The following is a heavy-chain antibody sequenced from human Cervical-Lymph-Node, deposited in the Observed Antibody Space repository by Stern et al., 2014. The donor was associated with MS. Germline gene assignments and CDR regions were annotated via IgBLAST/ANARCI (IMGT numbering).Heavy chain of an antibody. CDR1: GGTFSSYA. Sequence: QVQLVQSGAEVKKPGSSVKVSCKASGGTFSSYAISWVRQAPGQGIEWMGGIIPSFGNANYAQKFQGRVTITGDESTSTAYMELSSLRSEDTAVYYCARGELKEGLVRGMDVWGQGTTVTVSS. CDR3: ARGELKEGLVRGMDV. D-gene: IGHD1-26*01. J-gene: IGHJ6*02. V-gene: IGHV1-69*01. CDR2: IIPSFGNA.